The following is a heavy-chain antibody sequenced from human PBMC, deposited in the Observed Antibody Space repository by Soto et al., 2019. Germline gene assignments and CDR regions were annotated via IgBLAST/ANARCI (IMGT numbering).Heavy chain of an antibody. Sequence: QLQLQESGPGLVKPSETLSLTCTVSGGSISSSSYYWAWIRQPTGKGLEWIGSIYYSGSTYYNPSLKSRVTISADTSKSQFSLKLTSLTAADTAVYYCASLFYYDASGFYHSFDYWGQGTLVTVSS. V-gene: IGHV4-39*01. CDR1: GGSISSSSYY. J-gene: IGHJ4*02. CDR3: ASLFYYDASGFYHSFDY. D-gene: IGHD3-22*01. CDR2: IYYSGST.